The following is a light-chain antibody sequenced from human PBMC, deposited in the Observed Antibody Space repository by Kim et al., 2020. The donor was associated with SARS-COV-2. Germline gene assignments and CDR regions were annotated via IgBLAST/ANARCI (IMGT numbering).Light chain of an antibody. CDR1: SGDVGGYNY. V-gene: IGLV2-8*01. J-gene: IGLJ2*01. Sequence: GQSDTISCTGTSGDVGGYNYVSWYQQHPGKAPKLMIYEVSKRPSGVPDRFSGSKSGNAASLTVSGFQAEDEADYYCSSYAGSNNLVFGGGTKVTVL. CDR3: SSYAGSNNLV. CDR2: EVS.